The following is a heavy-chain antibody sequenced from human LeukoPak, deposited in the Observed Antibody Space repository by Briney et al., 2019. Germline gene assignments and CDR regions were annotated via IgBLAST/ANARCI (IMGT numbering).Heavy chain of an antibody. D-gene: IGHD3-22*01. J-gene: IGHJ4*02. CDR3: ARGGYYDSSGYYQWYYFDY. V-gene: IGHV1-8*01. Sequence: ASVKVSYKASGYTFTSYDINWVRQATGQGLEWMGWMNPNSGNTGYAQKFQGRVTMTRNTSISTAYMELSSLRSEDTAVYYCARGGYYDSSGYYQWYYFDYWGQGTLVTVSS. CDR2: MNPNSGNT. CDR1: GYTFTSYD.